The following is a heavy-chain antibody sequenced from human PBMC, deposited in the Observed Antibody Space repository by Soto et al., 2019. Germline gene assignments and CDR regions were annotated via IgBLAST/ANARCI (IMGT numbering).Heavy chain of an antibody. CDR3: ARDTNGLSY. V-gene: IGHV1-3*01. CDR1: GYTFTKYA. J-gene: IGHJ4*02. Sequence: ASVKVSCKASGYTFTKYAMHWVGQAPGQSLEWMGWINAGNGNTKYSQKFQGRVTMSRDNAKNTVSLQMNSLRVDDTAVYYCARDTNGLSYWGQGTLVTVSS. D-gene: IGHD2-8*01. CDR2: INAGNGNT.